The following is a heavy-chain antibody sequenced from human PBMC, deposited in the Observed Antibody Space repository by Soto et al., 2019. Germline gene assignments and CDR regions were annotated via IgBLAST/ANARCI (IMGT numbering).Heavy chain of an antibody. V-gene: IGHV3-74*01. Sequence: QLVESGRGLVQPGGSLRLSCAASGFTLNNYWMHWVRQAPGMGLVWVSRINGDATSTSYADSVKGRFTISRDNARNTLYLQMNSLRAEDTALYYCARGDIAAETFFYYYGMDLWGQGTTVTVS. J-gene: IGHJ6*02. CDR3: ARGDIAAETFFYYYGMDL. CDR2: INGDATST. CDR1: GFTLNNYW. D-gene: IGHD6-13*01.